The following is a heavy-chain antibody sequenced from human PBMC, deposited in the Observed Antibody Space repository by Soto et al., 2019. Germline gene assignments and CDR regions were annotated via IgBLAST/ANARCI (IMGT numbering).Heavy chain of an antibody. CDR3: ARLRIATNNYKWFDP. D-gene: IGHD2-21*01. CDR1: GAALNSGNYY. CDR2: IYVTGAV. J-gene: IGHJ5*02. Sequence: LSLTCSVSGAALNSGNYYWSWIRQVPGKGLEWTGHIYVTGAVDYNPSLRDRITISQDTSERQFSLNLRLVTAADTAVYYCARLRIATNNYKWFDPWGQGTLVTVSS. V-gene: IGHV4-31*03.